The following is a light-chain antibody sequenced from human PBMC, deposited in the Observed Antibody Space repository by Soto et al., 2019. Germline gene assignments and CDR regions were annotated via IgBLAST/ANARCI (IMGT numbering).Light chain of an antibody. CDR1: QSVSTW. J-gene: IGKJ1*01. V-gene: IGKV1-5*03. CDR2: MAS. Sequence: DIQMTQSPSTLSASVGDRDTITCRASQSVSTWLAWYQQKPGKAPKLLIYMASSLESGVPSRFSGSGSGTEFTLTISSLQPDDFATYYCQQYNSYSWTFGQGTKVDIK. CDR3: QQYNSYSWT.